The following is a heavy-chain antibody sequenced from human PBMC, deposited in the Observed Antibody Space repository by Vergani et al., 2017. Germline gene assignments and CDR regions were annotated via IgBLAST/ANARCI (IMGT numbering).Heavy chain of an antibody. J-gene: IGHJ5*02. CDR2: IYHSGSS. CDR3: ARFGRVRGVTTHNWFDP. Sequence: QVQLQESGPGLVKPSGTLSLTLAVFCGSIRSRNCWLCVPHPPGKGLEWIGDIYHSGSSNYNPSRKSRVTISVDKSKNQFSLKLSSVTAADTAVYYWARFGRVRGVTTHNWFDPWGQGTLVTVSS. D-gene: IGHD3-10*01. CDR1: CGSIRSRNC. V-gene: IGHV4-4*02.